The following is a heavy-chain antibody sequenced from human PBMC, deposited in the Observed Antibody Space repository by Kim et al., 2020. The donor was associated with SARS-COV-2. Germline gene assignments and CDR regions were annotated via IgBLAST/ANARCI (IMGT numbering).Heavy chain of an antibody. V-gene: IGHV4-59*01. CDR1: GGSISSYY. CDR3: ARSRYCSSASCFKEYYYYGMDV. Sequence: SETLSLTCTVSGGSISSYYWSWIRQPPGKGLEWIGYIYYSGSTNYNPSLKSRVTISVDTSKNQFSLKLSSVTAADTAVYYCARSRYCSSASCFKEYYYYGMDVWGQGTTVTVSS. J-gene: IGHJ6*02. D-gene: IGHD2-2*01. CDR2: IYYSGST.